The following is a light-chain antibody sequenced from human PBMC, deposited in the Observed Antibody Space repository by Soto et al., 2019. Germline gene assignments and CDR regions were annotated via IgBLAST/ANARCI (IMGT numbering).Light chain of an antibody. Sequence: TVVTQETSLTVSPGGTVTLTSGSSTGAVTSGHYPYWFQQKPGQAPRTLIYDTSNKHSWTPARFSGSLLGGKAALTLSGAQPEDEAEYYCLLSYSGARLWVFGGGTKLTVL. CDR3: LLSYSGARLWV. CDR2: DTS. J-gene: IGLJ3*02. CDR1: TGAVTSGHY. V-gene: IGLV7-46*01.